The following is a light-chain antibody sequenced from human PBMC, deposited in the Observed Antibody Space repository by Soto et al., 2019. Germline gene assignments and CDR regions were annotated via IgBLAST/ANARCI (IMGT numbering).Light chain of an antibody. Sequence: QSVLTQPPSVSGAPGLRVTISCTGRSSNIGGAYDVHWYQQLPGTAPKLLIYADKYRPSGVPDRFSGSKSGTSASLAITGLQAEDEADYYCQSYDSSLNGYVFGTGTKLTVL. J-gene: IGLJ1*01. CDR3: QSYDSSLNGYV. CDR2: ADK. CDR1: SSNIGGAYD. V-gene: IGLV1-40*01.